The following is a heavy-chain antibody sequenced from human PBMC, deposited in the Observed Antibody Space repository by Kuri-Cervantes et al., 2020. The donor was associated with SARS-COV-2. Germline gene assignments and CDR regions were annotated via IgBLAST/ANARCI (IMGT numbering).Heavy chain of an antibody. J-gene: IGHJ5*02. Sequence: GESLKISCAASGFTFSSYAMSWVRQAPGKGLEWVSAISGSGGSTYYADSVKGRFTISRDNSKNTLYLQMNSLRPEDTALYYCARSGGYSSFKFYINWFDPWGQGTQVTVSS. CDR3: ARSGGYSSFKFYINWFDP. D-gene: IGHD5-12*01. CDR2: ISGSGGST. V-gene: IGHV3-23*01. CDR1: GFTFSSYA.